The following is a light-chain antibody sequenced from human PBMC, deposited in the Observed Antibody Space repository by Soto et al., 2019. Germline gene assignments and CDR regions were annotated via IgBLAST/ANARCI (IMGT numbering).Light chain of an antibody. V-gene: IGKV1-39*01. CDR3: QQSYSTPFT. CDR2: AAS. J-gene: IGKJ3*01. Sequence: IQLTQSPSSLSASVGDRVTITCRASQSISSWLAWYQQEPGKAPKLLIYAASRLQSGVPSRFSGSGSGTDFTLTISSLQPADFATYYCQQSYSTPFTFGPGTKVDIK. CDR1: QSISSW.